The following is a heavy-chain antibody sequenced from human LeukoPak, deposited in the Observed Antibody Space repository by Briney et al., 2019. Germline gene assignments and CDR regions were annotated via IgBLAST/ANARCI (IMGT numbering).Heavy chain of an antibody. Sequence: GGSLRLSCAASGFTFDDYATHWVRQAPGKGLEWVSLISGDGGSTYYADSVKGRFTISRDNSKNSLYLQMNSLRTDDTALYYCAKDLYDSSGYCFDYWGQGTLVTVSS. CDR1: GFTFDDYA. J-gene: IGHJ4*02. V-gene: IGHV3-43*02. D-gene: IGHD3-22*01. CDR3: AKDLYDSSGYCFDY. CDR2: ISGDGGST.